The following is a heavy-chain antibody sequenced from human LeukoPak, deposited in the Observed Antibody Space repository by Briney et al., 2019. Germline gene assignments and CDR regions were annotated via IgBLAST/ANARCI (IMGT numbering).Heavy chain of an antibody. CDR3: ARDRALGVVTPWCDY. CDR1: GFTFNSYG. J-gene: IGHJ4*02. V-gene: IGHV3-30*03. D-gene: IGHD3-3*01. CDR2: ISYDGSVG. Sequence: GGSLRLSCAGSGFTFNSYGMQWVRQAPFKGLESVAIISYDGSVGYYGDSVRGRFTISRDNSKNTVYLQMNRLRADDTAVYYCARDRALGVVTPWCDYWGQGVLVTVSS.